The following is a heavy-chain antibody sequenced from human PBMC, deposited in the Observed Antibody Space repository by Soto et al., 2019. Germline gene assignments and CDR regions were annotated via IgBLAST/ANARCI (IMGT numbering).Heavy chain of an antibody. CDR1: GFTFSSYW. CDR2: IKEDGSEK. D-gene: IGHD2-15*01. Sequence: EAQLVESGGGLVQPGGSLRLSCAASGFTFSSYWMNWVRQAPGKGLEWVANIKEDGSEKNYVDSVKGRFIISRDNAKESLFLQMNSLRAEDTAVYYCARGQYGGKGYWGQGTLVTVSS. V-gene: IGHV3-7*03. J-gene: IGHJ4*02. CDR3: ARGQYGGKGY.